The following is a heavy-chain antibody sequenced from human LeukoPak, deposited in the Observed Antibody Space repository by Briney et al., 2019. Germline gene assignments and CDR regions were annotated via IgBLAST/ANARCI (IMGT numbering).Heavy chain of an antibody. Sequence: SETLSLTCTVSGGAISSYHWSWIRQPPGKGLEWIGYIYYSGSTNYNPSLKSRVTISVDTSKNQFSLKLSSVTAADTAVYYCARDYGDYGAFDIWGQGTMVTVSS. J-gene: IGHJ3*02. CDR2: IYYSGST. CDR3: ARDYGDYGAFDI. D-gene: IGHD4-17*01. V-gene: IGHV4-59*01. CDR1: GGAISSYH.